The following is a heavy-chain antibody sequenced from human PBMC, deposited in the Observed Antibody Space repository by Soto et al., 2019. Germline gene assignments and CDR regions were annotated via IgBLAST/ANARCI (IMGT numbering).Heavy chain of an antibody. V-gene: IGHV1-69*12. CDR3: AHLISSLGGGHLDV. D-gene: IGHD2-15*01. J-gene: IGHJ6*02. CDR1: GGTFSSYA. Sequence: QVQLVQSGAEVKKPGSSVKVSCKASGGTFSSYAISWVRQAPGQGLEWMGGIIPLFGTANYAQKFQGRVTITADESTSTAYMELSSLRSEDTAVYYCAHLISSLGGGHLDVWGQGTTVTVSS. CDR2: IIPLFGTA.